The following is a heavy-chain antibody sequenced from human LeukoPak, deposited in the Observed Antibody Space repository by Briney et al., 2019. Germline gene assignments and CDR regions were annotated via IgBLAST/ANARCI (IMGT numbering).Heavy chain of an antibody. Sequence: GGSLRLSCAASGFTFSSYAMHWVRQAPGKGLEWVAVISYDGSNKFYADSVKGRFTFSRDNSKNTLYLQMNSLRAEDTAVYYCARDPPLRVGGAFDIWGQGTMVTVSS. CDR2: ISYDGSNK. CDR3: ARDPPLRVGGAFDI. D-gene: IGHD3-3*01. V-gene: IGHV3-30*04. CDR1: GFTFSSYA. J-gene: IGHJ3*02.